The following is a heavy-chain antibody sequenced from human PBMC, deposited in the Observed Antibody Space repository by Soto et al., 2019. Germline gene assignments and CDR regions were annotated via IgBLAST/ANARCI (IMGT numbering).Heavy chain of an antibody. CDR2: IIPIFGTA. J-gene: IGHJ4*02. CDR3: ARDRSLSSSLDY. CDR1: GGTFSSYA. V-gene: IGHV1-69*13. D-gene: IGHD6-13*01. Sequence: SVKVSCKASGGTFSSYAISWVRQAPGQGLEWMGGIIPIFGTANYAQKFQGRVTITADESTSTAYMELSSLRSEDTAVYYCARDRSLSSSLDYWGQGTLVTVSS.